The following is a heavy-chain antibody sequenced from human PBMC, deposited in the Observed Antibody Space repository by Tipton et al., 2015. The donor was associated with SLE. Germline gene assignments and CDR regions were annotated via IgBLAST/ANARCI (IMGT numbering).Heavy chain of an antibody. CDR2: ISGGNGNT. CDR3: ARAISQQYSTIWSDY. D-gene: IGHD2-2*01. J-gene: IGHJ4*02. CDR1: GYTFTSYG. V-gene: IGHV1-18*01. Sequence: QVQLVQSGGEVKKPGASVRVSCKASGYTFTSYGFTWVRQAPGQGLEWMGWISGGNGNTNYAQKFQDRVMLTTDKTTTTAYMDLMSLTSDDTAVYYCARAISQQYSTIWSDYWGQGTLVTVSS.